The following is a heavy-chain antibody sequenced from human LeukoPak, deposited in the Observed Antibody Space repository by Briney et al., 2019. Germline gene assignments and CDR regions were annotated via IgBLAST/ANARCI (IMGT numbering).Heavy chain of an antibody. J-gene: IGHJ5*02. CDR2: IYHSGST. D-gene: IGHD2-2*01. CDR1: GGSISSGGYY. Sequence: SETLSFTCTVSGGSISSGGYYWSWIRQPPGKGLEWIGYIYHSGSTYYNPSLKSRVTISVDRSKNQFSLKLSSVTAADTAVYYCARLYCSSTSCSPNWFDPWGQGTLVTVSS. CDR3: ARLYCSSTSCSPNWFDP. V-gene: IGHV4-30-2*01.